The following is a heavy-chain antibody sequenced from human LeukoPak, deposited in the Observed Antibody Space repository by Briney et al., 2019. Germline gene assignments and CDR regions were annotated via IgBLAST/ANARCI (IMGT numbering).Heavy chain of an antibody. CDR2: IDPGDSDT. Sequence: HGASLKISTQGVAYGSINNGIAWVRQIPGKGREGMGGIDPGDSDTRHTPPLQGMVTISADKSITTAYLHLSSLKASDTGIFYCARTSGRRFSDGLDIWGQGTMVSVSS. D-gene: IGHD1-26*01. CDR1: AYGSINNG. V-gene: IGHV5-51*01. J-gene: IGHJ3*02. CDR3: ARTSGRRFSDGLDI.